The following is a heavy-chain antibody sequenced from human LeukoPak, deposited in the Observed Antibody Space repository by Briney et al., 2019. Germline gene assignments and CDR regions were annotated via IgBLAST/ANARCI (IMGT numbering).Heavy chain of an antibody. Sequence: PGGSLRLSCAASGFTVSSNYMSWVRQAPGKGLEWVSVIYSGGSTYYADSVKGRFTISRDNSKNTLYLQMNSLRAEDTAVYYCARDITSLAAFDIWVQGTMVTVSS. D-gene: IGHD2-15*01. CDR1: GFTVSSNY. CDR2: IYSGGST. V-gene: IGHV3-66*01. J-gene: IGHJ3*02. CDR3: ARDITSLAAFDI.